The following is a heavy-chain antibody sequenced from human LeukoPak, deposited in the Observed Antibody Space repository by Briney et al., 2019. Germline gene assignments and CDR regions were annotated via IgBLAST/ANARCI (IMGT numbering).Heavy chain of an antibody. CDR3: LTILETTFDAFDI. CDR2: ISPDDKRT. Sequence: GGSLRLSCAASGFTFSKNWLHWVRQAPGKGLVWVSRISPDDKRTSYADFVKGRFTISRDDAKKTLYLQMNSLRAEDTGVYYCLTILETTFDAFDIWGQGTMVTVSS. J-gene: IGHJ3*02. D-gene: IGHD2/OR15-2a*01. CDR1: GFTFSKNW. V-gene: IGHV3-74*01.